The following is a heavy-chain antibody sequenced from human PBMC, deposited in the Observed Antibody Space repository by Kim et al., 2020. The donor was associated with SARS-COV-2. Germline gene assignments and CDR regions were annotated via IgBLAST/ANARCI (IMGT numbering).Heavy chain of an antibody. CDR3: ARHSGSIAARNDLYYFDY. CDR2: IDPSDSYT. CDR1: GYSFTSYW. J-gene: IGHJ4*02. Sequence: GESLKISCKGSGYSFTSYWISWVRQMPGKGLEWMGRIDPSDSYTNYSPSFQGHVTISADKSISTAYLQWSSLKASDTAMYYCARHSGSIAARNDLYYFDYWGQGTLVTVSS. V-gene: IGHV5-10-1*01. D-gene: IGHD6-6*01.